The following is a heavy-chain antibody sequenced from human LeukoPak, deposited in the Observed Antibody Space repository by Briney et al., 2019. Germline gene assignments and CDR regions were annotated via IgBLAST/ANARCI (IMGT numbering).Heavy chain of an antibody. CDR3: AKRSVWGIFFPFYYFDY. J-gene: IGHJ4*02. V-gene: IGHV3-23*01. D-gene: IGHD3-16*01. Sequence: PGGCLRLSCAASGFTFSSYAMSWVRQAPGMGLEWVAGITTSGGSTYYADSVKGRFTISRDNSKNTLYLQMNSLRSEDTAVYYCAKRSVWGIFFPFYYFDYWAREPWSPSPQ. CDR2: ITTSGGST. CDR1: GFTFSSYA.